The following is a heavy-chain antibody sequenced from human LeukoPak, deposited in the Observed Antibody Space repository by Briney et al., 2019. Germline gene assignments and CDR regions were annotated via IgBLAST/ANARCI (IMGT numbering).Heavy chain of an antibody. D-gene: IGHD5-18*01. Sequence: LSETLSLTCTVSGGSISSYYWSWIRQPPGKGLEWIGYIYYSGSTNYNPSLKSRVTISVDTSKNQFSLKLSSVTAADTAVYYCARGRGVDTAMVGFDYWGQGTLVTVSS. CDR3: ARGRGVDTAMVGFDY. J-gene: IGHJ4*02. CDR2: IYYSGST. CDR1: GGSISSYY. V-gene: IGHV4-59*01.